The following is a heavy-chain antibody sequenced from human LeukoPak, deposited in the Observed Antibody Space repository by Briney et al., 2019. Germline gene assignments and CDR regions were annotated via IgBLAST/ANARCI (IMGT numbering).Heavy chain of an antibody. Sequence: ASVKVSCKASGYTFTSYDITWVRQAPGQGLEWMGWISAYNGNTNYAQNLQGRVTMTTDPSTDTAYMELRSLKSDDTAMYYCARKRISAGDHRRVRFDYWAQGTLVTVSS. CDR3: ARKRISAGDHRRVRFDY. V-gene: IGHV1-18*01. D-gene: IGHD6-13*01. CDR2: ISAYNGNT. J-gene: IGHJ4*02. CDR1: GYTFTSYD.